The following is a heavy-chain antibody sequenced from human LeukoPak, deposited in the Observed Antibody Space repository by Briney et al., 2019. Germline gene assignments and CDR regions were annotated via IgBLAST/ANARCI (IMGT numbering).Heavy chain of an antibody. CDR3: ARTRSGYDYFDY. CDR1: GGSISSSSYY. D-gene: IGHD5-12*01. CDR2: IYYSGST. V-gene: IGHV4-39*01. Sequence: SGTLSLTCTVSGGSISSSSYYWGWIRQPPGKGLEWIGSIYYSGSTYYNPSLKSRVTISVDTSKNQFSLKLSSVTAADTAVYYCARTRSGYDYFDYWGQGTLVTVSS. J-gene: IGHJ4*02.